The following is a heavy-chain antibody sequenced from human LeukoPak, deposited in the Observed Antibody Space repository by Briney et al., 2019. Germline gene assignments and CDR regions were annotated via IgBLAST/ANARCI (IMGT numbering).Heavy chain of an antibody. CDR2: IWYDGSNK. CDR3: ARVPSRYCSSTSCYTAR. CDR1: GFTFSSYG. Sequence: PGGSLRLSCAASGFTFSSYGMHWVRQAPGKGLEWVAVIWYDGSNKYYADSVKGRFTISRDNSKNTLYLQMNSLRAEDTAVYYCARVPSRYCSSTSCYTARWGQGTLVTVSS. V-gene: IGHV3-33*01. D-gene: IGHD2-2*02. J-gene: IGHJ4*02.